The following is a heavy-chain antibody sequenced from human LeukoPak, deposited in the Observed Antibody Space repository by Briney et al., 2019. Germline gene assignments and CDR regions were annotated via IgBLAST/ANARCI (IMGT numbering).Heavy chain of an antibody. CDR3: AKRPGENSGSYYNDAFDI. D-gene: IGHD3-10*01. CDR1: GFTFGDYA. CDR2: IRYDGSNK. Sequence: PGGSLRLSCTASGFTFGDYAMSWFRQAPGKGLEWVAFIRYDGSNKYYADSVKGRFTISRDNSKNTLYLQMNSLRAEDTAVYYCAKRPGENSGSYYNDAFDIWGQGTMVTVSS. J-gene: IGHJ3*02. V-gene: IGHV3-30*02.